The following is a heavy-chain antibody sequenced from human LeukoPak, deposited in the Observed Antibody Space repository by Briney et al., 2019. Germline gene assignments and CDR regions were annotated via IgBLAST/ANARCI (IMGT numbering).Heavy chain of an antibody. V-gene: IGHV3-23*01. CDR2: ISGSGGST. J-gene: IGHJ4*02. D-gene: IGHD6-13*01. Sequence: GGSVRLSCAASGFTFRAYAMNWVRQAPGEGLEWVSAISGSGGSTYYADSVKGRFTISRDNSKNTLYLQMNSLRAEDTAVYYCARGYSSSWNTLAVPFDYWGQGTLDTVSS. CDR3: ARGYSSSWNTLAVPFDY. CDR1: GFTFRAYA.